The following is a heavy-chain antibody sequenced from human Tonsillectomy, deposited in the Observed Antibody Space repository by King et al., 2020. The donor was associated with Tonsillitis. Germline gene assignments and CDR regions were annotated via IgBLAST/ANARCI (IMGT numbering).Heavy chain of an antibody. CDR3: AKTNYDFWSGFTAGAFDV. V-gene: IGHV3-23*04. CDR2: ISCSGGNT. CDR1: GFTFNDYA. Sequence: QLVQSGGGLVQPGGSLRLSCAASGFTFNDYAMIWVRQAPGKGLEWVSTISCSGGNTYYADSVKGRFTISRDNSKNTLYLQMNSLRAEDTAVYYCAKTNYDFWSGFTAGAFDVWGQGTMVTVSS. J-gene: IGHJ3*01. D-gene: IGHD3-3*01.